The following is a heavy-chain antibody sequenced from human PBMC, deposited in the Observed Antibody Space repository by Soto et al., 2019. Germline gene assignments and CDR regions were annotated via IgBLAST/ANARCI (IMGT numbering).Heavy chain of an antibody. CDR3: ENEYSSSFDY. J-gene: IGHJ4*02. V-gene: IGHV3-23*01. D-gene: IGHD6-6*01. CDR1: GFTFSSYA. CDR2: NSGSGGST. Sequence: PGGSLRLSCAASGFTFSSYAMSWVRQAPGKGLEWVSANSGSGGSTYYADSVKGRFTISRDNSKSTLYLQMKSMTAEDTAVYYCENEYSSSFDYWGQGTLVTVSS.